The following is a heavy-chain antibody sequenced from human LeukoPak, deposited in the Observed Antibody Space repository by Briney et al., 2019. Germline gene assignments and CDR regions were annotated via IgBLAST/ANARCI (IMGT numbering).Heavy chain of an antibody. J-gene: IGHJ4*02. CDR2: ISYDGSNK. V-gene: IGHV3-30*18. D-gene: IGHD3-10*01. CDR3: AKXRVPVWFGEFDY. Sequence: GGSLRLSCAASGFTFSSYGMHWVRQAPGKGLEWVAVISYDGSNKYYADSVKGRFTISRDNSKNTLYLQMNSLRAEDTAVYYXAKXRVPVWFGEFDYWGQGTLVTVSS. CDR1: GFTFSSYG.